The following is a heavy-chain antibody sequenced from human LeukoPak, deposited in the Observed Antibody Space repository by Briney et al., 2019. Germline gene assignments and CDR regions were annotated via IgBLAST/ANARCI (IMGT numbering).Heavy chain of an antibody. V-gene: IGHV3-30*18. J-gene: IGHJ4*02. Sequence: GGSLRLSCAASGFTFSSYGMHWVRQAPGKGLEWVAVISYDGSNKYYADSVKGRFTISRDNSKNTLYLQMNSLRAEDTAVYYCAKSAGLGALSFDYWGQGTLVTVSS. D-gene: IGHD3-16*02. CDR1: GFTFSSYG. CDR2: ISYDGSNK. CDR3: AKSAGLGALSFDY.